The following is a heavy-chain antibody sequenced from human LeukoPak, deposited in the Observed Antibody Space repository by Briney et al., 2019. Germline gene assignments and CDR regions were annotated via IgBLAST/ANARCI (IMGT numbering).Heavy chain of an antibody. Sequence: ASVKVSCKASGYTFTSYGISWVRQAPGQGLEWMGWISAHNGNTNYAQKLQGRVTMTTDTSTSTAYMELRSLRSDDTAVYYCARDHYPYYYDSSGYFVAFDIWGQGTMVTVSS. CDR2: ISAHNGNT. J-gene: IGHJ3*02. V-gene: IGHV1-18*01. CDR1: GYTFTSYG. D-gene: IGHD3-22*01. CDR3: ARDHYPYYYDSSGYFVAFDI.